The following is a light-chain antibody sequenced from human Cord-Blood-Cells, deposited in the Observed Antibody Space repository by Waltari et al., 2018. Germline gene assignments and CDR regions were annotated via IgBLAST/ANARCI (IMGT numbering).Light chain of an antibody. Sequence: DIVMTQSPDSLAVSLGERATINCKSSKSVLYSSNNKNYLAWYQQKPGQPPKLLIYWASTRESGVPDRFSGSGSGTDFTLTISSLQSEDFAVYYCQQYNNWPPAFGQGTKLEIK. CDR1: KSVLYSSNNKNY. J-gene: IGKJ2*01. V-gene: IGKV4-1*01. CDR3: QQYNNWPPA. CDR2: WAS.